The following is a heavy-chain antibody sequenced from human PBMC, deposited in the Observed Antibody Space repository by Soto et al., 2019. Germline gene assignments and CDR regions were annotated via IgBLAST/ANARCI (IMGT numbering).Heavy chain of an antibody. Sequence: QVQLVESGGGVVQPGRSLRLSCAASGFTFSSYAMHWVRQAPGKGLEWVAVISYDGSNKYYADSVKGRFTISRDNSKNTLYLQMNSLRAEDTAVYYCARGGVYDSSGYAFDYWGQGTLVNVSS. CDR1: GFTFSSYA. D-gene: IGHD3-22*01. V-gene: IGHV3-30-3*01. CDR2: ISYDGSNK. J-gene: IGHJ4*02. CDR3: ARGGVYDSSGYAFDY.